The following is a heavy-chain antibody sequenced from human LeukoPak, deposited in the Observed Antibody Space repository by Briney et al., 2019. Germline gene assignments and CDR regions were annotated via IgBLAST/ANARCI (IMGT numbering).Heavy chain of an antibody. CDR3: ARDRRGSSYSLYYFDY. Sequence: TSETLSLTCTVSGDSISSSSYYWGWIRQPPGKGLEWIGSIYYSGSTYHNPSLKSRVTISVDTSKNQFSLKLSSVTAADTAVYYCARDRRGSSYSLYYFDYWGQGTLVTVSS. CDR1: GDSISSSSYY. V-gene: IGHV4-39*07. D-gene: IGHD6-6*01. J-gene: IGHJ4*02. CDR2: IYYSGST.